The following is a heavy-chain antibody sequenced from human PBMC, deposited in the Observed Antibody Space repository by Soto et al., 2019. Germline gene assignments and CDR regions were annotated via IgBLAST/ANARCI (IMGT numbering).Heavy chain of an antibody. Sequence: GGSLRLSCAASGFTFSSYSIHWVRQAPGKGLEWVSAITRNSDIYYADSVKGRFTISRDNAQNSVSLQMNSLRAEDTAVYYCAREETAWPLAYGLDVWGQGTTVTVSS. CDR3: AREETAWPLAYGLDV. V-gene: IGHV3-21*01. D-gene: IGHD2-21*02. CDR1: GFTFSSYS. J-gene: IGHJ6*02. CDR2: ITRNSDI.